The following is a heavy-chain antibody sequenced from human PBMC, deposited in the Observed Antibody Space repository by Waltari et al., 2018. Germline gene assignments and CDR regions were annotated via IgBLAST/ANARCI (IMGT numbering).Heavy chain of an antibody. CDR2: INHSGST. J-gene: IGHJ6*02. CDR3: ARWAFTMVRGGYYYGMDV. CDR1: GGSFSGYY. D-gene: IGHD3-10*01. V-gene: IGHV4-34*01. Sequence: QVQLQQWGAGLLKPSETLSLTCAVYGGSFSGYYWSWIRQPPGKGLEWIGEINHSGSTNYNPSLKSRVTISVDTSKNQCALKLSSVTAADTAVYYCARWAFTMVRGGYYYGMDVWGQGTTVTVSS.